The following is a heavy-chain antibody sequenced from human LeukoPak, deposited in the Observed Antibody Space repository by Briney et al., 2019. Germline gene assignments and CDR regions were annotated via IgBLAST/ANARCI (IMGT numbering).Heavy chain of an antibody. J-gene: IGHJ4*02. Sequence: PGGFLRLSCAASGFTFSNYAMSWVRKAPGKGLEWVSAISGSASSVSSTYYADSVKGRFTISRDNSKNTLYLQMNSLRAEDTALYYCARGNVYYYDTLGYYFDYWGQGTLVTVSS. V-gene: IGHV3-23*01. CDR3: ARGNVYYYDTLGYYFDY. D-gene: IGHD3-22*01. CDR2: ISGSASSVSST. CDR1: GFTFSNYA.